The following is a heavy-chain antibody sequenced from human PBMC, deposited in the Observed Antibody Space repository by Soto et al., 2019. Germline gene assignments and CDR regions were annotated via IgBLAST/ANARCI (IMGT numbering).Heavy chain of an antibody. CDR3: AREYCANAVCYLPDY. V-gene: IGHV1-18*01. CDR1: AYTFTHYG. CDR2: ISAYNGNT. Sequence: ASVKVSCKASAYTFTHYGISWVRQAPGQGLEWMGWISAYNGNTNYAQKLQGRVTMTTDTSTSTAYMELTSLRSDDTAVYYCAREYCANAVCYLPDYWGQGILVTVSS. J-gene: IGHJ4*02. D-gene: IGHD2-8*01.